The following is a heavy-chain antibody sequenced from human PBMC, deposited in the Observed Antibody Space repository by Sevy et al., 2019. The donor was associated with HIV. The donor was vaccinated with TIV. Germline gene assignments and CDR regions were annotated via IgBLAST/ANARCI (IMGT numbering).Heavy chain of an antibody. V-gene: IGHV3-7*03. Sequence: GGSLRLSCAASGFTFSRFWMSWVRQAPGKGLEWVANINQDGSERYYVDSVKGRFTISRDNAKNSLYLQMNSLRGEDTAAFFCARGGVLEWPLGPFDYWGQGTLVTVSS. CDR2: INQDGSER. CDR1: GFTFSRFW. J-gene: IGHJ4*02. D-gene: IGHD3-3*01. CDR3: ARGGVLEWPLGPFDY.